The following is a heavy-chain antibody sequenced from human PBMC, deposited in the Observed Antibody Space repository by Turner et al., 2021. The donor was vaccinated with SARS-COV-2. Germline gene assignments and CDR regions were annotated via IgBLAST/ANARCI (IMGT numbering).Heavy chain of an antibody. Sequence: EVQLVESGGGLVQPGRSLRLSCAASGFTFDDYGMHWVRQAPGKGLEWVSGISWNSGSIGYADSVKGRFTISRDNAKNSLYLQMNSLRAEDTAVYYCARDAETLRYFDWLLSYGMDVWGQGTTVTVSS. V-gene: IGHV3-9*01. CDR1: GFTFDDYG. CDR2: ISWNSGSI. CDR3: ARDAETLRYFDWLLSYGMDV. D-gene: IGHD3-9*01. J-gene: IGHJ6*02.